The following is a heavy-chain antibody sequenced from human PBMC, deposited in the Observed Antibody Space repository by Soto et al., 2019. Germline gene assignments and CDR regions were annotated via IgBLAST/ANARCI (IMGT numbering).Heavy chain of an antibody. J-gene: IGHJ3*02. Sequence: EVQLVETGGGLIQPGGSLRLSCAASGLTVSNNYISWVRQAPGKGLEGVSVIYSDGTTYYADSLKGRFTISRDNSKNTLYLQMNSLRADDTAVYYCAREARGLKGDAFDIWGQGTMVTVSS. CDR2: IYSDGTT. V-gene: IGHV3-53*02. CDR1: GLTVSNNY. D-gene: IGHD3-16*01. CDR3: AREARGLKGDAFDI.